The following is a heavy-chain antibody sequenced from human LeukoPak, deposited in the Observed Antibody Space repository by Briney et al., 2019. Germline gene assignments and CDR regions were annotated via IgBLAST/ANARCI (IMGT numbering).Heavy chain of an antibody. CDR3: AKDPGWSDGG. J-gene: IGHJ4*02. CDR1: GFSLSTYT. D-gene: IGHD2-15*01. CDR2: ISASGGST. V-gene: IGHV3-23*01. Sequence: GGSLRLSCAASGFSLSTYTMSWVRQTPGKGLEWVSGISASGGSTYYADSVKGRFTISRDNSKNTLYLQMNSLRAEDTAVYYCAKDPGWSDGGWGQGTLVTVSS.